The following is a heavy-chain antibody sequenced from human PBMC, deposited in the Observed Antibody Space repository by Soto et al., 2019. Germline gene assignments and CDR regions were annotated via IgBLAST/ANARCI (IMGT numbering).Heavy chain of an antibody. CDR3: ASDLCVLDY. CDR2: IYSGGST. Sequence: EVQLVESGGGLVQPGGSLRLSCAASGFTVSSNYMSWVRQAPGKGLEWVSVIYSGGSTYYADSVKGRFTISRDNSKNTLYLQMNSLSAGATAVYDCASDLCVLDYWGQGTVVTVSS. J-gene: IGHJ4*02. CDR1: GFTVSSNY. V-gene: IGHV3-66*01.